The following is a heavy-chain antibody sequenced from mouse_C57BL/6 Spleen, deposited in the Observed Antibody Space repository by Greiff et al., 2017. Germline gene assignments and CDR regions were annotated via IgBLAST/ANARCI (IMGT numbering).Heavy chain of an antibody. Sequence: QVQLQQPGAELVMPGASVKLSCKASGYTFTSYWMHWVKQRPGQGLEWIGEIDPSDSYTNYNQKFKGKSTLTVDKSSSTAYMQLSSLTSEDSAVDYWAREGYSRGYFDVWGTGTTVTVSS. V-gene: IGHV1-69*01. CDR1: GYTFTSYW. CDR3: AREGYSRGYFDV. D-gene: IGHD2-5*01. CDR2: IDPSDSYT. J-gene: IGHJ1*03.